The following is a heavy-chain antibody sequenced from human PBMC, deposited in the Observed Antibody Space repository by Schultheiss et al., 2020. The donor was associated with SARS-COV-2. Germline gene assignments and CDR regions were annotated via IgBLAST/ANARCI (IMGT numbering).Heavy chain of an antibody. D-gene: IGHD1-26*01. J-gene: IGHJ4*02. V-gene: IGHV4-59*08. CDR2: IYYSGST. Sequence: SETLSLTCAVYGGSFSGYYWSWIRQPPGKGLEWIGYIYYSGSTTYNPSLKSRVTISVDTSKNQFSLKLSSVTAADTAVYYCARHRVGATAYWGQGTLVTVSS. CDR3: ARHRVGATAY. CDR1: GGSFSGYY.